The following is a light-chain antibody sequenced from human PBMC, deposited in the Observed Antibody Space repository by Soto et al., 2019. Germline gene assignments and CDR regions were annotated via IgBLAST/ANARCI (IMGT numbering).Light chain of an antibody. CDR1: SSDVGRYDY. CDR3: SSYSTMGTYV. CDR2: EVS. V-gene: IGLV2-14*01. J-gene: IGLJ1*01. Sequence: QSALTQPASASGSPGQSITISCTGTSSDVGRYDYVSWYQQHPGKAPKLMVSEVSHRPSGVSNRFSGSKSGNTASLTISGLQAEDEADYYCSSYSTMGTYVFGAGTKVTVL.